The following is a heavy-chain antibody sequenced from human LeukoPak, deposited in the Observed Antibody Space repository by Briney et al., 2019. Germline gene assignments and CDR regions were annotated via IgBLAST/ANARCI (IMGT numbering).Heavy chain of an antibody. CDR2: INPNSGGT. J-gene: IGHJ4*02. CDR3: ARDRHIVVVPAAIDGDY. Sequence: ASVKVSCKASGYTFTGYYMHWVRQAPGQGLEWMGWINPNSGGTNYAQKFQSRVTMTRDTSISTAYMELSRLRSDDTAVYYCARDRHIVVVPAAIDGDYWGQGTLVTVSS. D-gene: IGHD2-2*01. V-gene: IGHV1-2*02. CDR1: GYTFTGYY.